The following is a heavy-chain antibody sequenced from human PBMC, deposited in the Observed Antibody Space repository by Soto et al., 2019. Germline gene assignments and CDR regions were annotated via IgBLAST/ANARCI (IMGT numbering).Heavy chain of an antibody. CDR3: ARERHPVGSSEIDY. J-gene: IGHJ4*02. CDR2: ISSSSSYI. V-gene: IGHV3-21*01. CDR1: GFTFSSYS. D-gene: IGHD6-13*01. Sequence: PGGSLRLSCAASGFTFSSYSMNWVRQAPGKGLEWVSSISSSSSYIYYADSVKGRLTISRDNAKNSLYRQMNSLRAEDTAVYYCARERHPVGSSEIDYWGQGILVTVPQ.